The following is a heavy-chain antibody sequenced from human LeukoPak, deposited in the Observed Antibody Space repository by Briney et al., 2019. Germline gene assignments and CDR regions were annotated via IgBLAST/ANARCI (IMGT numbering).Heavy chain of an antibody. CDR1: GFTVSSNY. Sequence: AGSLRLSCAASGFTVSSNYMSWVRQAPGKGLEWVSYISSSGSTIYYADSVKGRFTISRDNAKNSLYLQMNSLRAEDTAVYYCASEVVVITTGAVNAFDIWGQGTMVTVSS. V-gene: IGHV3-11*01. D-gene: IGHD3-22*01. CDR3: ASEVVVITTGAVNAFDI. CDR2: ISSSGSTI. J-gene: IGHJ3*02.